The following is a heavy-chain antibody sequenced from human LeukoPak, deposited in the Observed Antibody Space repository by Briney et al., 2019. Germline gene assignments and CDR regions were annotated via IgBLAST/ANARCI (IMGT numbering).Heavy chain of an antibody. D-gene: IGHD6-19*01. CDR2: ISGSGGST. Sequence: QPGGSLRLSCAASGFTFSSYAMSGVRQAPGKGLEWVSAISGSGGSTYYADSVKGRFTISRDNSKNTLYLQMNSLRAEDTAVYYCATSKGSGWYQVSDYWGQGTLVTVSS. CDR3: ATSKGSGWYQVSDY. J-gene: IGHJ4*02. V-gene: IGHV3-23*01. CDR1: GFTFSSYA.